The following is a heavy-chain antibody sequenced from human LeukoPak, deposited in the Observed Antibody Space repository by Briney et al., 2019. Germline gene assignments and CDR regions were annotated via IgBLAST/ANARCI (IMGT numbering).Heavy chain of an antibody. D-gene: IGHD2-15*01. CDR3: AKSGLNRFDY. J-gene: IGHJ4*02. CDR2: IKNDGSA. CDR1: GFTFSNYW. V-gene: IGHV3-74*01. Sequence: GGSLRLSCAASGFTFSNYWMHWVRQAPGKGLVWVSRIKNDGSAIYEGSVKGRFTISRDNSKNTLYLQMNSLRAEDTAVYYCAKSGLNRFDYWGQGTLVTVSS.